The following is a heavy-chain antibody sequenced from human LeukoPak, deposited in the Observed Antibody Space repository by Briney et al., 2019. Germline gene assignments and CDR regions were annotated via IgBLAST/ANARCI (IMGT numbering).Heavy chain of an antibody. CDR1: GYTFTSYG. Sequence: ASVKVSCKASGYTFTSYGISWVRQAPGQGLEWMGWISAYNGNTNYVQNLQGGVTMTTDTFTSTAYMELRSLRSDDTAVYYCARDGHRDSSGYPTDWGQGTLVTVSS. V-gene: IGHV1-18*01. CDR2: ISAYNGNT. CDR3: ARDGHRDSSGYPTD. D-gene: IGHD3-22*01. J-gene: IGHJ4*02.